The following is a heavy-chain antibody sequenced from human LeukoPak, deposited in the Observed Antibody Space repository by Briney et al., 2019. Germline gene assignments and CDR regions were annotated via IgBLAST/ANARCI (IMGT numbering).Heavy chain of an antibody. J-gene: IGHJ4*01. D-gene: IGHD2-2*01. CDR2: INHSGST. CDR1: GGSFSSYY. Sequence: SETLSLTCAVYGGSFSSYYWSWIRRPPGKGLEWIGEINHSGSTNYNPSLKSRVTISVDTSKNQFSLKLSSVTAADTAVYYCARVKTYCSSTSCYRRDYFDYWDHGTLVTVSS. CDR3: ARVKTYCSSTSCYRRDYFDY. V-gene: IGHV4-34*01.